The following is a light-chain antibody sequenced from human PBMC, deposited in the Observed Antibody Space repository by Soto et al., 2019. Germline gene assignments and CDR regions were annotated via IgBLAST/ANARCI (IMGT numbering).Light chain of an antibody. V-gene: IGLV3-9*01. CDR3: QVWDSSTEV. J-gene: IGLJ3*02. CDR2: RDS. Sequence: SYELTQPLSVSVALGQTARITCGGNNIGSKNVHWYQQKPGQAPVLVIYRDSNRPSGIPERVSGSNSGNTATLTISRAQAGDEADYYCQVWDSSTEVFGGGTKVTVL. CDR1: NIGSKN.